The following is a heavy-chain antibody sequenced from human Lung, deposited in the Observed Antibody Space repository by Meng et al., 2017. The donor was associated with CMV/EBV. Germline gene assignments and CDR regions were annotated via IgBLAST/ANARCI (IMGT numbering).Heavy chain of an antibody. J-gene: IGHJ6*01. D-gene: IGHD4-11*01. CDR3: ARGPTDYYALDV. CDR1: GFPFRTNS. CDR2: ISGSNGNI. Sequence: SCAASGFPFRTNSMNWVRQAPGKGLEWVSYISGSNGNIYYADSVKGRFTISRDNTKKSLFLQMNSLRVEDTAVYYCARGPTDYYALDVWGQVTTVTVSS. V-gene: IGHV3-48*04.